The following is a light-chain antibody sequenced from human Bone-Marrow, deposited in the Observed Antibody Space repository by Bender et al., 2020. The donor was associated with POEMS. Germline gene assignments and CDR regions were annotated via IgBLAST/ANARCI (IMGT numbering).Light chain of an antibody. J-gene: IGLJ2*01. Sequence: SYELTQPSSVSVSPGQTARITCSGDMLAKKYARWFQQKPGQAPEMVIYKDTERPSGIPERFSGSSSGTTVTLTISGAHVEDEADYYCYSAADNRGVFGGGTKVTVL. CDR3: YSAADNRGV. CDR2: KDT. V-gene: IGLV3-27*01. CDR1: MLAKKY.